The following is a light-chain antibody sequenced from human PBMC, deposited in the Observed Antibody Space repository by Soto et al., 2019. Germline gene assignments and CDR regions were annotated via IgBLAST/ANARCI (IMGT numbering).Light chain of an antibody. CDR3: QQYGSSPT. Sequence: EIVLTQSPATLSLSPGERATLSCRASQSVRTYLAWYQVKPGQAPRLLIYDASSRASGVPARFSGSGSGTDFTLTISRLEPEDFAVYYCQQYGSSPTFGQGTKVDIK. J-gene: IGKJ1*01. CDR1: QSVRTY. V-gene: IGKV3-20*01. CDR2: DAS.